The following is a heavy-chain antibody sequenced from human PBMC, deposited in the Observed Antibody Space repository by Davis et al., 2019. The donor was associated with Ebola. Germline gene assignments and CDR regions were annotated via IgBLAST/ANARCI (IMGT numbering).Heavy chain of an antibody. CDR1: GYTFTSYY. J-gene: IGHJ4*02. D-gene: IGHD1-26*01. CDR2: INAGNGNT. CDR3: ARDSHFPGSYYAS. Sequence: AASVKVSCKASGYTFTSYYMHWVRQAPGQRLEWMGWINAGNGNTKYSQKFQGRVTITRDTSASTAYMELSSLRSDDTAVYYCARDSHFPGSYYASWGQGTLVTVSS. V-gene: IGHV1-3*01.